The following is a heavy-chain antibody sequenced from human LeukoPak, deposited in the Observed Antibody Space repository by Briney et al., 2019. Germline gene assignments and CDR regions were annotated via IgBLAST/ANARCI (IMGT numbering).Heavy chain of an antibody. J-gene: IGHJ5*02. V-gene: IGHV3-23*01. CDR3: AKDTGSAITGDYFDP. Sequence: GGSLRLSCAASGFTFSSYAMSWVRQAPGKGLEWVSAITDSGDMTYYADSVKGRFTISRDNSKNTLYLQMNSLRAEDTAVYYCAKDTGSAITGDYFDPWGQGTLVTVSS. D-gene: IGHD7-27*01. CDR1: GFTFSSYA. CDR2: ITDSGDMT.